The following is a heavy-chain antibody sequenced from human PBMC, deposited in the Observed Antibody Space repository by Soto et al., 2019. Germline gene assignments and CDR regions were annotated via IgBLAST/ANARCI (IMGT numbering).Heavy chain of an antibody. CDR1: GFNFSDHY. D-gene: IGHD6-19*01. Sequence: GGSLRLSCAASGFNFSDHYMNWVRQAPGKGLEWVSYISGSSRYTNFADSVKGRFTISRDNAKNSLYLQMNSLRAEDTAVYYCARHTSGWHYYDYWGQGTPVTVSS. J-gene: IGHJ4*02. CDR2: ISGSSRYT. V-gene: IGHV3-11*03. CDR3: ARHTSGWHYYDY.